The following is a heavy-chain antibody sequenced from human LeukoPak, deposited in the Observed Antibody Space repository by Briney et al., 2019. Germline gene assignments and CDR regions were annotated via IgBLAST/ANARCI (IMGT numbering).Heavy chain of an antibody. Sequence: PSETLSLTCTVSGGSISSSSYYWGWIRQPPGKGLEWIGNVYYSGSTYYNPSLKSRVTISVDTSKNLFSLKLSSVTAAETAVYYCARHVFGLAAPAAHYYYYYYMDVWGKGTTVTVSS. D-gene: IGHD6-13*01. CDR2: VYYSGST. V-gene: IGHV4-39*01. CDR3: ARHVFGLAAPAAHYYYYYYMDV. CDR1: GGSISSSSYY. J-gene: IGHJ6*03.